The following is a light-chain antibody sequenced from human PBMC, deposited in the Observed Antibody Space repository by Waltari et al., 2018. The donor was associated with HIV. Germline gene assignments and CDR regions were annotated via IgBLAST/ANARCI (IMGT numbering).Light chain of an antibody. V-gene: IGKV4-1*01. CDR2: WAS. CDR3: QQYYITPKT. CDR1: QSVMYSSNNKNY. J-gene: IGKJ1*01. Sequence: DIVMTQSPDSLAVSLGERATINCKSSQSVMYSSNNKNYLAWYQQKPGQPPKLLIYWASSREYGVPDRFSGSGSGTDFTLTISSLQAEDVAVYYCQQYYITPKTFGQGTKVETK.